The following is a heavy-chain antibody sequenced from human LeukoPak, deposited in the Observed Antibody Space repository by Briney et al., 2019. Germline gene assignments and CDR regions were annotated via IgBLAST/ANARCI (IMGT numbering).Heavy chain of an antibody. CDR3: ARLVRTRTYYFDY. D-gene: IGHD1-14*01. V-gene: IGHV1-2*02. J-gene: IGHJ4*02. CDR1: AYTFTGYY. Sequence: ASVKVSCKASAYTFTGYYMHWVRQAPGQGLEWMGWINPNSGGTNYAQKFQGRVTMTRDTSISTAYMELSRLRSDDTAVYYCARLVRTRTYYFDYWGQGTLVTVSS. CDR2: INPNSGGT.